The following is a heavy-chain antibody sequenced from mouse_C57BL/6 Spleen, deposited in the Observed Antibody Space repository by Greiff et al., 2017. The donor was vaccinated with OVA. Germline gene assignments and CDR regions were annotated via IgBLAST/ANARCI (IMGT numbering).Heavy chain of an antibody. V-gene: IGHV1-9*01. D-gene: IGHD1-1*02. CDR3: ARVAYGGAFAD. Sequence: VQLQESGAELMKPGASVKLSCKATGYTFTGYWIEWVKQRPGHGLEWIGEILPGSGGTNYNEKFKGKATFTADTSSNTADMPHSSLTTEDSAIYYCARVAYGGAFADWGQGTLVTVSA. J-gene: IGHJ3*01. CDR2: ILPGSGGT. CDR1: GYTFTGYW.